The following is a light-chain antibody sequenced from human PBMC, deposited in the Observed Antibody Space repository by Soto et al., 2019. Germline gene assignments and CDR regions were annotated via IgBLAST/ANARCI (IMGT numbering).Light chain of an antibody. J-gene: IGKJ4*01. V-gene: IGKV4-1*01. CDR3: QQSYSTPLT. CDR2: WAS. Sequence: DVLMTQSPDSLAVSLGERATINCKSSQSVVDRSRNKNYLAWYQQRPGQPPKLLIFWASTRDSGVPDRISGSGSGTDFTLTINNLQAEDVAIYYCQQSYSTPLTFGGGTKVDIK. CDR1: QSVVDRSRNKNY.